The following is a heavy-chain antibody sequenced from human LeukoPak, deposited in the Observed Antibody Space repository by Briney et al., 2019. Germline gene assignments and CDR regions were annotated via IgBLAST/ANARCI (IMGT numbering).Heavy chain of an antibody. CDR2: IYHSGST. D-gene: IGHD5-18*01. CDR1: GGSISSGGYY. CDR3: ARDTSQLGAFDI. V-gene: IGHV4-30-2*01. J-gene: IGHJ3*02. Sequence: SETLSLTCTVSGGSISSGGYYWSWIRQPPGKGLEWIGYIYHSGSTYYNPSLKSRVTISVDTSKNQFSLKLSSVTAADTAVYYCARDTSQLGAFDIWGQGTMVTVSS.